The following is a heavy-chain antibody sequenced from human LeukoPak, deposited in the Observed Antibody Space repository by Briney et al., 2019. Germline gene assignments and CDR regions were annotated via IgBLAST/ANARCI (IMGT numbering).Heavy chain of an antibody. D-gene: IGHD6-19*01. V-gene: IGHV4-34*01. J-gene: IGHJ5*02. CDR2: IYHSGKN. CDR1: GGSFSGYY. Sequence: SETLSLTCAVYGGSFSGYYWSWIRQSPGKGLEWIGSIYHSGKNYYNPSLKSRVTMSVDTSKNQFSLKLTSVTAADTAMYYCARDRISVADPPNWFDPWGQGTLVTVSS. CDR3: ARDRISVADPPNWFDP.